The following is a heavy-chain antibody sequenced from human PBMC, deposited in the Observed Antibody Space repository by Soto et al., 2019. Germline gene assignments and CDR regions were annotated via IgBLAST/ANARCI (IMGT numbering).Heavy chain of an antibody. J-gene: IGHJ4*02. CDR2: IYYSGSS. Sequence: QVQLQESGPGLVKPSETLSLTCTVSGGSISSYYWRWIRQPPGKGLEWIGYIYYSGSSNYNSAVRSRVTISIDTSKMQFCLKLSYVTPADKGVYYCASYRARGTLDYWGQGTLVTVSS. CDR1: GGSISSYY. CDR3: ASYRARGTLDY. V-gene: IGHV4-59*01. D-gene: IGHD3-16*02.